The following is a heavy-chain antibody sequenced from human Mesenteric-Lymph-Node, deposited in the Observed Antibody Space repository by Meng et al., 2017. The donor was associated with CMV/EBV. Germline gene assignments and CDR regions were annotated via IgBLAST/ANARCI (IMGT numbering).Heavy chain of an antibody. CDR2: IYWDDDR. CDR1: VG. Sequence: VGLGWIRQPPGKALEWLAVIYWDDDRRYSPSLKTRLTITKDTSKNQVVLTMTNMDLVDTATYYCAHSPPVITMIRGVFKLLGYFDSWGQGTLVTVSS. J-gene: IGHJ4*02. CDR3: AHSPPVITMIRGVFKLLGYFDS. V-gene: IGHV2-5*02. D-gene: IGHD3-10*01.